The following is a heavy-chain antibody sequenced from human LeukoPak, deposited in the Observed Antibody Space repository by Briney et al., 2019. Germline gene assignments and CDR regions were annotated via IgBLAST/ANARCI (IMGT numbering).Heavy chain of an antibody. V-gene: IGHV1-69*04. J-gene: IGHJ4*02. CDR3: ARTASGLDY. CDR2: IIPILGIA. Sequence: ASVKVSCKASGGTFSSYAISWVRQAPGQGLEWMGRIIPILGIANYAQKFQGRVTITADRSTSTAYMELSSLRSEETAVYYCARTASGLDYWGQGTLVSVSS. CDR1: GGTFSSYA. D-gene: IGHD6-6*01.